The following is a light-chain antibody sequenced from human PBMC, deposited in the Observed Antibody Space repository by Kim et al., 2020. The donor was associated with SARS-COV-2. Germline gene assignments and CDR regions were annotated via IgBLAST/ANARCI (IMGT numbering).Light chain of an antibody. J-gene: IGLJ3*02. CDR2: QDA. CDR1: ELGDKY. V-gene: IGLV3-1*01. Sequence: SYELTQPPSVSVSPGQTASITCSGDELGDKYASWYQQKPGQSPVVVIYQDAKRPSGIPERFSGSNSGNTATLTISGTQAMDEADYYCQVWVSSTVVFGGGTQLTVL. CDR3: QVWVSSTVV.